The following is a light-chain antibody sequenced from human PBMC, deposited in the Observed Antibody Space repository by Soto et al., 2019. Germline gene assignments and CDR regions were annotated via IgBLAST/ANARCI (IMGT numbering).Light chain of an antibody. J-gene: IGKJ2*01. CDR1: QSVRTY. V-gene: IGKV3-11*01. CDR3: QQRSIWPPYT. Sequence: EIVLTQSPATLSLSPGERATLSCRASQSVRTYLAWYQQKPGQAPRLLIYDASNSATGVPARFSGSGSGTDFTLTISSREPEDFAVYYCQQRSIWPPYTFGQGTKLEIK. CDR2: DAS.